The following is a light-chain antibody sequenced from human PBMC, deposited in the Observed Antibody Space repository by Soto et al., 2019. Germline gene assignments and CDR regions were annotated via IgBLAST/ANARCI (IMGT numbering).Light chain of an antibody. V-gene: IGLV2-8*01. Sequence: QSALTQPPSASGSPGQSVTISCTGTSSDVGGYNYVSWYQQHPGKAPKLMIYEVTKRPSGVPDRFSGSKSGNTASLTVSGLQAEDEADYYCQSYDGGLSGYVFGTGTKLTVL. CDR3: QSYDGGLSGYV. J-gene: IGLJ1*01. CDR2: EVT. CDR1: SSDVGGYNY.